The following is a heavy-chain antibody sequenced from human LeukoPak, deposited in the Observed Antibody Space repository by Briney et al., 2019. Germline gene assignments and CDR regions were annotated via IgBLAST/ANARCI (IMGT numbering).Heavy chain of an antibody. CDR1: GGSISSTSNY. V-gene: IGHV4-39*07. D-gene: IGHD6-13*01. J-gene: IGHJ4*02. CDR2: MYYSGST. Sequence: PSETLSLTCTVSGGSISSTSNYWGWIRQPPGKGLEWIGSMYYSGSTKYNPSLKSRVSISVDGSKNQFSLKLSSVTAADTAVYYCASSIAAAVNFDYWGQGTLVTVSS. CDR3: ASSIAAAVNFDY.